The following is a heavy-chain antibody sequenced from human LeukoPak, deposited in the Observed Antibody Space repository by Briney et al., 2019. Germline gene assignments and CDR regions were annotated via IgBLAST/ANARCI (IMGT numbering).Heavy chain of an antibody. J-gene: IGHJ6*02. CDR3: ARGAGDQSDYYYGMDV. CDR2: INSDGSGT. Sequence: GGSLRLSCAASGFNFFTYWMHWVRQAPGKGLVWVSRINSDGSGTSYADSVKGRFTISRDNAKNTLYLQMNSLRAEDTAVYYCARGAGDQSDYYYGMDVWGQGTTVTVSS. CDR1: GFNFFTYW. V-gene: IGHV3-74*01. D-gene: IGHD3-16*01.